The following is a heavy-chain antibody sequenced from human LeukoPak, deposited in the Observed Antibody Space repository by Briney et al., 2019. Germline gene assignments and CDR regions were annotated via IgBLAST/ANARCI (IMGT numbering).Heavy chain of an antibody. CDR2: INHSGST. Sequence: SETLSLTCAVYGGSFSGYYWSWIRQPPGKGLEWIGEINHSGSTNYNPSLKSRVTISVDTSKDQFSLKLSSVTAADTAVYYCARLKKRWYYDSGDAFDIWGQGTMVTVSS. CDR1: GGSFSGYY. V-gene: IGHV4-34*01. J-gene: IGHJ3*02. CDR3: ARLKKRWYYDSGDAFDI. D-gene: IGHD3-22*01.